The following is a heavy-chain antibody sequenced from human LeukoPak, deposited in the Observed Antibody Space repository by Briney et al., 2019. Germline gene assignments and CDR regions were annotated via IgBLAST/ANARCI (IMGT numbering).Heavy chain of an antibody. CDR3: AKDRGVYGSGSSSYYFDY. V-gene: IGHV3-23*01. CDR2: ISGSGGST. D-gene: IGHD3-10*01. Sequence: GGSLRLSCAASGFTFSSHSMSWVRQAPGEGLEWVSAISGSGGSTYYADSVKGRFTISRDNSKNTLYLQMNSLRAEDTAVYYCAKDRGVYGSGSSSYYFDYWGQGTLVTVSS. J-gene: IGHJ4*02. CDR1: GFTFSSHS.